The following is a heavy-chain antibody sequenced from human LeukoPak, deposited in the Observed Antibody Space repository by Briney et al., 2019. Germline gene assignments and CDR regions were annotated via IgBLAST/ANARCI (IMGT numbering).Heavy chain of an antibody. CDR3: AKRGDYDFWSGYYSGESHQRGYEPYYYYYMDV. D-gene: IGHD3-3*01. CDR2: IWYDGSNK. V-gene: IGHV3-33*06. J-gene: IGHJ6*03. CDR1: GFTFSSYG. Sequence: GGSLRLSCAASGFTFSSYGMHWVRQAPGKGLEWVAVIWYDGSNKYYADSVKGRFTISRDNSKNTLYLQMNSLRAEDTAVYYCAKRGDYDFWSGYYSGESHQRGYEPYYYYYMDVWGKGTTVTVSS.